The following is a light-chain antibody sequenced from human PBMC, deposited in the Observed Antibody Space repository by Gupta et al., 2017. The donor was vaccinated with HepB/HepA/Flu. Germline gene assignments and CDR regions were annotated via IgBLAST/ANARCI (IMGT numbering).Light chain of an antibody. J-gene: IGLJ1*01. CDR3: CSYAGSSYV. CDR2: DVS. Sequence: GQSVTISCTGTSSDVGGYNYVSWYQQQPGKAPKLMLYDVSKRPSGVPDRFSGSKSGNTASLTISGLQAEDEADYYCCSYAGSSYVFGTGTKVTVL. CDR1: SSDVGGYNY. V-gene: IGLV2-11*01.